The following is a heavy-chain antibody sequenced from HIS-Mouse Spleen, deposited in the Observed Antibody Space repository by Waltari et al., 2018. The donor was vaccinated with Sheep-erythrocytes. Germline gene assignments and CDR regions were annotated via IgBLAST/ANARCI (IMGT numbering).Heavy chain of an antibody. Sequence: QLQLQESGPGLVKPSETLSLTCTVSGGSISSSSYYWGWIRQPPGKGLEWIGRIYYSGSTSYNPALKGRFTISVDPSKNQFSLKLSSVTAADTAVYYCARVSVAARFDYWGQGTLVTVSS. CDR2: IYYSGST. J-gene: IGHJ4*02. V-gene: IGHV4-39*07. CDR3: ARVSVAARFDY. D-gene: IGHD6-6*01. CDR1: GGSISSSSYY.